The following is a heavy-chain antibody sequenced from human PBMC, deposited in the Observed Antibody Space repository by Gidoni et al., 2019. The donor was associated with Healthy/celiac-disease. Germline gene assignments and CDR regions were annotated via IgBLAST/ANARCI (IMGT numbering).Heavy chain of an antibody. V-gene: IGHV4-38-2*02. D-gene: IGHD2-15*01. CDR3: ARDFPRGYCSGGSCTLHDAFDI. CDR2: IYHSGST. Sequence: QVQLQESGPGLVKPSETLSLTCTVSGYSIRSGYYWGWIRQPPGKGLEWIGSIYHSGSTYYNPSLKSRVTISVDTSKNQFARKLSSVTAADTAVYYCARDFPRGYCSGGSCTLHDAFDIWGQGTMVTVSS. CDR1: GYSIRSGYY. J-gene: IGHJ3*02.